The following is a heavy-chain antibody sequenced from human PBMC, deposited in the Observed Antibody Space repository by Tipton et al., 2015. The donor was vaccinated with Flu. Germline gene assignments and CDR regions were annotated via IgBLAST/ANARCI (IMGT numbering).Heavy chain of an antibody. CDR2: INHSGGT. V-gene: IGHV4-38-2*01. J-gene: IGHJ4*02. CDR3: ARSSRSCGGSTCYPLDY. D-gene: IGHD2-15*01. Sequence: TLSLTCAVSGYSISSGYLWGWIRQPPGKGLEWIGEINHSGGTDYNPSLKSRVTMSIDTSKSQFSLKLSSVTAADTAIYSCARSSRSCGGSTCYPLDYWGQGTLVTVSS. CDR1: GYSISSGYL.